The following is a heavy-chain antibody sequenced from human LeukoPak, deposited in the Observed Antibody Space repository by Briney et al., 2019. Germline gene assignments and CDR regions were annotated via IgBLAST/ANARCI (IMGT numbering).Heavy chain of an antibody. CDR3: ARRNGDLRAFDL. CDR2: IYYSGST. Sequence: SETLSLTCTVSGGSISSGGYYWSWIRQHPGKGLEWIGYIYYSGSTYYNPSLKSRVTISVDTSKNQFSLKLSSVTAADTAVYYCARRNGDLRAFDLWGQGTAVTVSS. D-gene: IGHD4-17*01. V-gene: IGHV4-31*03. J-gene: IGHJ3*01. CDR1: GGSISSGGYY.